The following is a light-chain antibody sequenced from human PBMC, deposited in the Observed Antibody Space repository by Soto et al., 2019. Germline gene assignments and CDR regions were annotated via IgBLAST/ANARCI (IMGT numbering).Light chain of an antibody. CDR3: QQRSNWPPYT. Sequence: ETVLTQSPATLSLSPGERATLSCRASQSVHTYLAWYQQKAGQAPMLLIYYASNRATGIPARFSGSGSGTDFTLNISSLEPEDCAVYYCQQRSNWPPYTFGQGTKLEIK. V-gene: IGKV3-11*01. CDR1: QSVHTY. J-gene: IGKJ2*01. CDR2: YAS.